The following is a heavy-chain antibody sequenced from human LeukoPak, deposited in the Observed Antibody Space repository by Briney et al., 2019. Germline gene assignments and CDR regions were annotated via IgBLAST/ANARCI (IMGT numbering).Heavy chain of an antibody. CDR3: ARVLRGGFDY. D-gene: IGHD2-8*02. J-gene: IGHJ4*02. V-gene: IGHV3-7*01. CDR1: GFRFSSYW. CDR2: IKQDGSEK. Sequence: PGGSLRLSCAASGFRFSSYWMSWVRQAPGKGLEWVANIKQDGSEKSYVDSVKGRLTISRDNAKNALYLQMNSLRAEDTAVYYCARVLRGGFDYWGQGTLVTVSS.